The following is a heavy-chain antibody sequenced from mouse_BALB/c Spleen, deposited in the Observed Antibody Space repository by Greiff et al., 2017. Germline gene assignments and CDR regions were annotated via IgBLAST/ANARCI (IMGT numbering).Heavy chain of an antibody. V-gene: IGHV5-17*02. Sequence: EVKLEESGGGLVQPGGSRKLSCAASGFTFSSFGMHWVRQAPEKGLEWVAYISSGSSTIYYADTVKGRFTISRDNPKNTLFLQMTSLRSEDTAMYYCVTGYYAMDYWGQGTSVTVSS. CDR3: VTGYYAMDY. J-gene: IGHJ4*01. CDR1: GFTFSSFG. CDR2: ISSGSSTI.